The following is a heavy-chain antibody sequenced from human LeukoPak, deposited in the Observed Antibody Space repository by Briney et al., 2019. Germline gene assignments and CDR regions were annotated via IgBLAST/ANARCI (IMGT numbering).Heavy chain of an antibody. J-gene: IGHJ4*02. Sequence: ASVKVSCKASGYTFTSYDINWVRQATGQGLEWMGWMNPNSGNTGYAQKVQGRVTITRNTSINTAYMEMSSLRAEDTAVYYCARMYYDCRSGYYFFDYWGQGTLVTVSS. D-gene: IGHD3-3*01. CDR3: ARMYYDCRSGYYFFDY. CDR2: MNPNSGNT. V-gene: IGHV1-8*03. CDR1: GYTFTSYD.